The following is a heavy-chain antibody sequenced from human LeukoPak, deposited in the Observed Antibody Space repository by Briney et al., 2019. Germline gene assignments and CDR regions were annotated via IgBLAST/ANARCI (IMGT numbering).Heavy chain of an antibody. J-gene: IGHJ4*02. V-gene: IGHV3-48*02. D-gene: IGHD1-1*01. Sequence: GGSLRLSCAASGFTFGTYAMNWVRQAPGKGLEWVSYISSSSSTIYYADSVKGRFTISRDNAKNSLYVQMNGLRDEDTAVYYCARDAGTGNFGYWGQGTLVTVSS. CDR2: ISSSSSTI. CDR3: ARDAGTGNFGY. CDR1: GFTFGTYA.